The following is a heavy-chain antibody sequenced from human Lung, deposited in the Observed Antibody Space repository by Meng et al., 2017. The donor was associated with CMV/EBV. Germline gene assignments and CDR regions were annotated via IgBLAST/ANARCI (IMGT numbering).Heavy chain of an antibody. D-gene: IGHD1-26*01. V-gene: IGHV4-34*01. CDR3: ASESATYLGGRIYYHGMDV. CDR2: INHSGST. CDR1: DGSFNACY. Sequence: SETLSLTCTVYDGSFNACYYNWFRQAPGKGLEWIGEINHSGSTNYNPSLKSRITISVDKSKNQFSLRLSSVTAADTAVYYCASESATYLGGRIYYHGMDVWGQGXTVTVSS. J-gene: IGHJ6*02.